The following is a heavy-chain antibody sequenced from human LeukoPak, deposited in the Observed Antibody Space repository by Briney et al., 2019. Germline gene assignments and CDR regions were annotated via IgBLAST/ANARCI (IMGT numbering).Heavy chain of an antibody. Sequence: SQTLSLTCAISGDSVSSNGAAWNWIRQSPSRGLEWLGRTYYRSEWYFDYAVSVKSRITINSDTSKNQFSLHLNSVTPEDTAVYYCARDSSWSFDYWGQGTLVTVSS. D-gene: IGHD6-13*01. V-gene: IGHV6-1*01. CDR1: GDSVSSNGAA. J-gene: IGHJ4*02. CDR2: TYYRSEWYF. CDR3: ARDSSWSFDY.